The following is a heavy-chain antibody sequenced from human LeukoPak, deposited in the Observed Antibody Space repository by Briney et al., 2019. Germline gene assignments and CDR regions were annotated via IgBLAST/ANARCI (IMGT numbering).Heavy chain of an antibody. CDR2: ITDSGRKT. Sequence: GGSLRLSCAASGLTFSSYAMNWVRQASGKGLEWVSGITDSGRKTYYADSVKGRFSNSRDNSRSTLYLQMSDLRAEDTAVYYCAKITMATTPNFWGQGTLVTVSS. CDR3: AKITMATTPNF. J-gene: IGHJ4*02. V-gene: IGHV3-23*01. D-gene: IGHD3-10*01. CDR1: GLTFSSYA.